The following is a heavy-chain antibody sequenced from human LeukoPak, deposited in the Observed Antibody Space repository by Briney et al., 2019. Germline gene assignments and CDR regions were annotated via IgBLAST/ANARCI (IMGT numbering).Heavy chain of an antibody. V-gene: IGHV1-2*02. CDR3: ARGSDDCAATSCYSLYYYSYFYMDV. D-gene: IGHD2-2*02. CDR2: INPNTGGT. CDR1: GYTFTDYY. J-gene: IGHJ6*03. Sequence: ASVKVSCKASGYTFTDYYLYWVRQAPGQGLEWMGWINPNTGGTNYPQKFQGRVTMTRDTSISTAYMELTRLRSDDTAVYYCARGSDDCAATSCYSLYYYSYFYMDVWGKGTTVTVSS.